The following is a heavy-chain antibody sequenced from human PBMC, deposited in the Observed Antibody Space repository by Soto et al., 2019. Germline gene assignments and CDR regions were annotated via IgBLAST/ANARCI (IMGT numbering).Heavy chain of an antibody. D-gene: IGHD6-13*01. Sequence: GGSLRLSCAASGFTFSSYSMHWVRQAPGRGLEWVAVISLDGSKKYYTDSVKGRFTISRDNSRNTLYVQMNNLRPEDTAVYYCANSPLPDSSSPPYYFDFWGQGTQGTVSA. CDR3: ANSPLPDSSSPPYYFDF. J-gene: IGHJ4*02. CDR1: GFTFSSYS. CDR2: ISLDGSKK. V-gene: IGHV3-30-3*01.